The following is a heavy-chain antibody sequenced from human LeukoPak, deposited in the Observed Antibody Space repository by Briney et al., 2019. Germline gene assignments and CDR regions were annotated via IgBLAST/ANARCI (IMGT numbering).Heavy chain of an antibody. D-gene: IGHD6-13*01. CDR3: ARPSIAAAAPGAFDI. CDR2: ISAYNGNT. CDR1: GYTFTSYY. Sequence: ASVKVSCKASGYTFTSYYMHWVRQAPGQGLEWMGWISAYNGNTNYAQKLQGRVTMTTDTSTSTAYMELRSLRSDDTAVYYCARPSIAAAAPGAFDIWGQGTMVTVSS. J-gene: IGHJ3*02. V-gene: IGHV1-18*04.